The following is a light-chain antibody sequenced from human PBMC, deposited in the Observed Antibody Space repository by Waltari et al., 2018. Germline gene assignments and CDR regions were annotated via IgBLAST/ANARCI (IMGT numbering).Light chain of an antibody. Sequence: YVLTQPPSVSVAPGEPANITCAEDNIARHSVHWYQHRQGQAPVLVMSYDTARPSGIPERFSGSNSGSTATLTIRKVEAGDEADYYCQIFHDTAFHVIFGGGTKLTV. J-gene: IGLJ2*01. CDR3: QIFHDTAFHVI. V-gene: IGLV3-21*01. CDR2: YDT. CDR1: NIARHS.